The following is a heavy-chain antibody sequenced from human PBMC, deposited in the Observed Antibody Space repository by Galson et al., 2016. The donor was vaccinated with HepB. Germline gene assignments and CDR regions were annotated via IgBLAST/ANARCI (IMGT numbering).Heavy chain of an antibody. CDR1: GASISSPNW. CDR2: IYYSGIT. V-gene: IGHV4-4*02. Sequence: SETLSLTCAVSGASISSPNWWTWVRQSPGKGLEWIGEIYYSGITNYNPSLKSRVTLSLDKSKNHFFLKLVSVTAAATAVYFSAGGGVSFGELYYWGPGTLVAVSS. CDR3: AGGGVSFGELYY. J-gene: IGHJ4*02. D-gene: IGHD3-10*01.